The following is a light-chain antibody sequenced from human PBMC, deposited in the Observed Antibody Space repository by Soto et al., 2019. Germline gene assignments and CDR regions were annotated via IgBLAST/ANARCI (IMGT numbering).Light chain of an antibody. Sequence: QSALTQPASVSGSPGQSITISCTGTSSDVGGYNYVSWYQLHPGKAPKLMIYEVSNRPSGVSNRFSGSKSGNTASLTISGLQAEDEADYYCSSYRSSGTVLFGGGTKVTVL. CDR1: SSDVGGYNY. J-gene: IGLJ2*01. V-gene: IGLV2-14*01. CDR2: EVS. CDR3: SSYRSSGTVL.